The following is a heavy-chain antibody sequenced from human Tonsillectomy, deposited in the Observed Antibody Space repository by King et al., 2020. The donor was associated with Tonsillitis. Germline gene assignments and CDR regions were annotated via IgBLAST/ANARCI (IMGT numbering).Heavy chain of an antibody. CDR2: IYYSGST. Sequence: QLQESGPGLVKPSETLSLNCTVTGGSISSYYWSWIRQPPGKGLEWIGYIYYSGSTNYNPSLKGRVTISIDKSKNQFSLKLSSLTAADTAVYYCARENGGYHRHFDYWGQGTLVTVSS. CDR1: GGSISSYY. J-gene: IGHJ4*02. CDR3: ARENGGYHRHFDY. D-gene: IGHD5-12*01. V-gene: IGHV4-59*01.